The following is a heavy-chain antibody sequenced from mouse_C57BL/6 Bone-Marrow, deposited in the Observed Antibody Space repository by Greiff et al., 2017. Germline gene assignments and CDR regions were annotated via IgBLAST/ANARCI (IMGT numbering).Heavy chain of an antibody. CDR2: IYPGDGDT. V-gene: IGHV1-82*01. CDR1: GYAFSSSW. J-gene: IGHJ2*01. Sequence: VQLQQSGPELVKPGASVKISCKASGYAFSSSWMNWVKQRPGKGLEWIGRIYPGDGDTNYNGKFKGKATLTADKSSSTAYMQLSSPTSEDSAVYFCARSKGNYGYWGQGTTLTVSS. CDR3: ARSKGNYGY. D-gene: IGHD2-1*01.